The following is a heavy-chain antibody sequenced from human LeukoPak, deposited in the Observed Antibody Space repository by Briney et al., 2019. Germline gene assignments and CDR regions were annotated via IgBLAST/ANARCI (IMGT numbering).Heavy chain of an antibody. J-gene: IGHJ4*02. CDR3: ARGGIPAAATGNFDY. Sequence: PSETLSLTCTVSGGSISSYYWSWVRQPAGKGLEWVGRIYTSGNTNYNPSLKGRVTMSVDTSKNHFSLKLSSVTAADTAVYYCARGGIPAAATGNFDYWGQGTLVTVSS. V-gene: IGHV4-4*07. D-gene: IGHD6-13*01. CDR1: GGSISSYY. CDR2: IYTSGNT.